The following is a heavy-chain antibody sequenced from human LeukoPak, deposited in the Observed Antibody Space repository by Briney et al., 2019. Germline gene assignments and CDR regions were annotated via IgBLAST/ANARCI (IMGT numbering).Heavy chain of an antibody. CDR2: ISYDGSNK. CDR3: ARDLWMVRGVSPYYFDY. V-gene: IGHV3-30-3*01. J-gene: IGHJ4*02. CDR1: GFTFSSYA. D-gene: IGHD3-10*01. Sequence: PGGSLRLSCAASGFTFSSYAMHWVRQAPGKGLEWVAVISYDGSNKYYADSVKGRFTISRDNSKNTLYLQMNSLRAEDTAVYYCARDLWMVRGVSPYYFDYWGQGTLVTVSS.